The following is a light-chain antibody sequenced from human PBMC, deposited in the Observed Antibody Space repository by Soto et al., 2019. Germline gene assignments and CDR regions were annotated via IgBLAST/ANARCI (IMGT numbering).Light chain of an antibody. Sequence: DIQMPQSPSSLSESVGDRVTITCRASQSISSYLNWYQQKPGKAPKLLIYAASTLQSGVPSRFSGSVSGTDFTLTITGLQTEDFATYYCQQSYSTPYTFGQGTKVHI. J-gene: IGKJ2*01. CDR1: QSISSY. V-gene: IGKV1-39*01. CDR3: QQSYSTPYT. CDR2: AAS.